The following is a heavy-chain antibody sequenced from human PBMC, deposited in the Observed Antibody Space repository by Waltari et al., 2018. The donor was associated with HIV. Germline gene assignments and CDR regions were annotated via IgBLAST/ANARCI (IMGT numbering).Heavy chain of an antibody. V-gene: IGHV3-21*01. CDR3: ARDRRDGYKY. J-gene: IGHJ4*02. Sequence: EVQLVESGGGLVKPGGSLRLSCAASGFTFSAYSMNWVRQAPGKGLEWVSSISSSTSYIYYADSVKGRFTISRDNAKNSLYLQMNILRAEDTAVYYCARDRRDGYKYWGQGTLVTVSS. D-gene: IGHD5-12*01. CDR1: GFTFSAYS. CDR2: ISSSTSYI.